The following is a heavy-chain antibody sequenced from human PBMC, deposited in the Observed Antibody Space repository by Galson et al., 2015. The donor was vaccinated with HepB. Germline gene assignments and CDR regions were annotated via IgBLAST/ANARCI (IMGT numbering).Heavy chain of an antibody. J-gene: IGHJ6*02. Sequence: SVKVSCRASGYTFTNYGITWVRKAPGQGLEWMGWISTYNANTNYGHNVQGRVTMTTDTSTNAVYMELRSLRSDDTAVYFCARHYCSRGACYPLFYYYALDVWGQGTTVTVS. V-gene: IGHV1-18*01. CDR2: ISTYNANT. CDR1: GYTFTNYG. D-gene: IGHD2-15*01. CDR3: ARHYCSRGACYPLFYYYALDV.